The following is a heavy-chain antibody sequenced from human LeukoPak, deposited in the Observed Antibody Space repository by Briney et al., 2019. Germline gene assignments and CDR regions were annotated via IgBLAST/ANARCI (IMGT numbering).Heavy chain of an antibody. CDR1: GFTFSSYA. CDR3: AKDQKSIAATGYDY. D-gene: IGHD6-13*01. CDR2: ISVSGGGT. V-gene: IGHV3-23*01. Sequence: QAGGPLRLSCAASGFTFSSYAMSWVRQAPGKGLEWVSSISVSGGGTYYADSVKGRFTISRDNSKNTLYLQMNSLRADDTAVYFCAKDQKSIAATGYDYWGQGTLVTVSS. J-gene: IGHJ4*02.